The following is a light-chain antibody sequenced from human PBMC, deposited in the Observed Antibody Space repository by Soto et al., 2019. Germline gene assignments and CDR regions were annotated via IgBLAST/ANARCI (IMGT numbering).Light chain of an antibody. CDR1: QSVSSSY. V-gene: IGKV3-20*01. J-gene: IGKJ4*01. CDR3: QRYGSSRV. CDR2: DAS. Sequence: EIVLTQSPGTLSLSPGERATLSCRASQSVSSSYLAWYQQKPGQAPRLLIYDASSRATGIPDRFSGSGSGTDCTLAISRLELEDFAVYYCQRYGSSRVFGGGTKVEIK.